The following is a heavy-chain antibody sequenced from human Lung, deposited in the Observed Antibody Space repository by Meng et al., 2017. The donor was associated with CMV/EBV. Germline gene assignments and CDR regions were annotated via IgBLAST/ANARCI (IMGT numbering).Heavy chain of an antibody. CDR1: GFSLSTSGMG. CDR3: AHRDYCSGGTCTFDY. CDR2: NYWDDDK. Sequence: QITLKESGPTLVKPTQTLTLTCTFSGFSLSTSGMGVGWIRQPPGKALEWLALNYWDDDKRYSPSLKSRLTITKDTSKNQVVLTMTNMDPVDTATYYCAHRDYCSGGTCTFDYWGQGTLVTVSS. J-gene: IGHJ4*02. D-gene: IGHD2-15*01. V-gene: IGHV2-5*02.